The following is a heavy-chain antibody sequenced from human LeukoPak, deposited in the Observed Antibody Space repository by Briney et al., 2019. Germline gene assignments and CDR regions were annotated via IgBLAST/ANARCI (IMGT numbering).Heavy chain of an antibody. CDR2: IYYSGST. D-gene: IGHD3-16*01. CDR1: GGSISSSSYY. V-gene: IGHV4-39*07. CDR3: ARGGVLKSVDY. Sequence: SETLSLTCSVSGGSISSSSYYWAWIRQPPGKGLEWIGIIYYSGSTYFNPSLKSRVTISVGTSKNQFSLKLSSVTAADTAVYYCARGGVLKSVDYWGQGTLVAVSS. J-gene: IGHJ4*02.